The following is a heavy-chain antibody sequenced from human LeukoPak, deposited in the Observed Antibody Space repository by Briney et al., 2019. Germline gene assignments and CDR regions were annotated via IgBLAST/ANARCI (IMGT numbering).Heavy chain of an antibody. D-gene: IGHD3-22*01. CDR3: ARETLDGRYYYDSSGYYQIDY. Sequence: SQTLSLTCTVSGGSISRGSYYWRWIRQPAGKGLEWIGRIYTSGSTNYNPSLKSRVTMSVDTSKNQFSLKLSSVTAADTAVYYCARETLDGRYYYDSSGYYQIDYWGQGTLVTVSS. V-gene: IGHV4-61*02. CDR1: GGSISRGSYY. CDR2: IYTSGST. J-gene: IGHJ4*02.